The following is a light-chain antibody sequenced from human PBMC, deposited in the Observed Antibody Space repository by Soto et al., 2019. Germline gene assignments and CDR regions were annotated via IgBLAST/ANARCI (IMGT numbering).Light chain of an antibody. J-gene: IGLJ1*01. CDR1: SSDVGSYNR. CDR3: SAYTVSRTYV. CDR2: EVS. V-gene: IGLV2-18*02. Sequence: QSVLTQPPSVSGSPGQSVTISCTGTSSDVGSYNRVSWYQQPPGTAPKLMIYEVSNRPSGVPDRFSGSKSGNTASLTISGLQAEDEADYYCSAYTVSRTYVFGTGTKVTVL.